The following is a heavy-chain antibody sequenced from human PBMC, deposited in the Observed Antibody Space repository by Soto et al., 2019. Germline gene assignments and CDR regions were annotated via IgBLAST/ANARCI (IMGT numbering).Heavy chain of an antibody. D-gene: IGHD2-15*01. CDR1: GDTFSSYG. J-gene: IGHJ4*02. V-gene: IGHV1-69*11. CDR3: AGRYCSGGNCYPTHFDY. CDR2: IIPMLGTP. Sequence: QVQLVQSGAEVKKPGSSVKVSCKASGDTFSSYGISWVRQAPGQGLEWMGGIIPMLGTPNYAQRVQGRVTITADEVTSTAYMDLSSLRYEDTAMYCGAGRYCSGGNCYPTHFDYRGQGTLVTVSS.